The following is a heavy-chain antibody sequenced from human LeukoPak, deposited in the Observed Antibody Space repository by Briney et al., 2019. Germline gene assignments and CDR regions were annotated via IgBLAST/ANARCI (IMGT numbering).Heavy chain of an antibody. Sequence: PSETLSLTCTVSGGSISSSSYYWGWIRQPPGKGLEWIGSIYYSGSTYYHPSLKSRVTISVDTSKNQFSLKLSSVTAADTAGYYCARDLYSTRGDYWGQGTLVTVSS. CDR3: ARDLYSTRGDY. J-gene: IGHJ4*02. D-gene: IGHD6-13*01. CDR1: GGSISSSSYY. CDR2: IYYSGST. V-gene: IGHV4-39*07.